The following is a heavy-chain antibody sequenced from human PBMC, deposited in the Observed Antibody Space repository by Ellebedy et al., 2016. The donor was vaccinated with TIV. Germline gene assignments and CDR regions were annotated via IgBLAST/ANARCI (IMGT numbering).Heavy chain of an antibody. J-gene: IGHJ6*02. D-gene: IGHD1-7*01. CDR2: IKPNRGGS. V-gene: IGHV1-2*02. CDR3: ARDEPQVISGTGKAYYSGMDV. CDR1: GYSFTGYY. Sequence: AASVKVSCKASGYSFTGYYIHWVRQAPGQGLEWMGWIKPNRGGSTYAQKFQGRVTMTRDTSISTAYMELSGLRSDDTAVYFCARDEPQVISGTGKAYYSGMDVWGQGTTVTVSS.